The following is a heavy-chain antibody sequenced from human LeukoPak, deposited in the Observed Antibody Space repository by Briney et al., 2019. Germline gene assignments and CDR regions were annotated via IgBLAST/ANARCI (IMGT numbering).Heavy chain of an antibody. D-gene: IGHD5-12*01. V-gene: IGHV3-30*04. CDR2: IFSDERTA. Sequence: PGNFLRLSCEASGLMFSAFAMTWGRQAPGKGLEWVAVIFSDERTAIYADSVKGRFTISRDNSKNRLFLQMDSLRPDDTATYYCASPYSGVDGVSMDYYWGQGTMVTVSP. CDR1: GLMFSAFA. CDR3: ASPYSGVDGVSMDYY. J-gene: IGHJ4*02.